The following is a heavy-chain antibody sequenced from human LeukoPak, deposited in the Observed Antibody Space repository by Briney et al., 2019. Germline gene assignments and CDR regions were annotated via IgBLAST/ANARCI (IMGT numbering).Heavy chain of an antibody. V-gene: IGHV4-39*02. CDR1: GGSISSSSYY. CDR2: IYFSGSS. CDR3: APYCSGGSCHDDFDY. D-gene: IGHD2-15*01. J-gene: IGHJ4*02. Sequence: PSETLSLTCTVSGGSISSSSYYWGWIRQPPGKGLEWVGSIYFSGSSYYNPSLKSRVTISVDTSKNHFSLKLSSVTAADTAVYYCAPYCSGGSCHDDFDYWGQGTLVTVSS.